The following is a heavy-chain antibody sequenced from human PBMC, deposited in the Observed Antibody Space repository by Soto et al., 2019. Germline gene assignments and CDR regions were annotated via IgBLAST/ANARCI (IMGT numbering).Heavy chain of an antibody. D-gene: IGHD3-22*01. CDR3: AKDGTYYYDSSGYYYVSGFDY. CDR2: ISGSGGST. Sequence: EVQLLESGGGLVQPGGSLRLSCAASGFTFSSYAMSWVRQAPGKGLEWVSAISGSGGSTYYADSVKGRFTISRDNSKNTLYLQMNSLRAEDTAVYYCAKDGTYYYDSSGYYYVSGFDYWGQGTLVTVSS. J-gene: IGHJ4*02. V-gene: IGHV3-23*01. CDR1: GFTFSSYA.